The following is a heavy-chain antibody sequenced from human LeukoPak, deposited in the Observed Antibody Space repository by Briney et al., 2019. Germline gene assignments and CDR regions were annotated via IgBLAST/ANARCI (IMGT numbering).Heavy chain of an antibody. D-gene: IGHD2-21*01. Sequence: SETLSLTCAVYGGSFSGYYWSWIRQPPGKGLEWIGEINHSGSTNYNPSLKSRVTISVDTSKNQFSLKLSSVTAADTAVYYCARVDPTGLDFQHWGQGTLVTVSS. V-gene: IGHV4-34*01. CDR2: INHSGST. CDR1: GGSFSGYY. J-gene: IGHJ1*01. CDR3: ARVDPTGLDFQH.